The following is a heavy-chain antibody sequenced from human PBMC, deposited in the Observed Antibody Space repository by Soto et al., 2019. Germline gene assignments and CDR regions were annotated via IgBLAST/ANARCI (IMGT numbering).Heavy chain of an antibody. CDR2: INPSGGRT. CDR3: ARETGTVRRQRSWIDP. V-gene: IGHV1-46*01. J-gene: IGHJ5*02. D-gene: IGHD4-4*01. Sequence: GASVKVSCKASGYTFTSYYMHWLRQAAGQGLEWMGIINPSGGRTSYAQKFQGRVTMTRDTSTSTVYMELSSLRSEDTAVYYCARETGTVRRQRSWIDPWGQGTLVTVSS. CDR1: GYTFTSYY.